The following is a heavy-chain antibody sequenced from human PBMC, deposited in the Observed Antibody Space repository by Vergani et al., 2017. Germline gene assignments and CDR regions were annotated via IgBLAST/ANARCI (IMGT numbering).Heavy chain of an antibody. CDR1: GFTVSSNY. CDR2: IYSGGST. V-gene: IGHV3-66*01. D-gene: IGHD4-23*01. J-gene: IGHJ3*02. CDR3: ARASFTVGGAFDM. Sequence: EVQLVESGGGLVQPGGSLRLSCAASGFTVSSNYMSWVRQAPGKGLEWVSVIYSGGSTYYADSVKGRFTISRDNSKNTLYLQMNSLRAEDTAVYYCARASFTVGGAFDMWGQGTMVTVSS.